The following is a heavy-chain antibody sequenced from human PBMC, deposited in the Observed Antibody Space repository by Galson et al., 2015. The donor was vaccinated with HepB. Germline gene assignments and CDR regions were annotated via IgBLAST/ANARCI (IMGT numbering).Heavy chain of an antibody. J-gene: IGHJ4*02. Sequence: LRLSCAASGFTFSSYAMSWVRQAPGKGLEWVSAISGSGGSTYYADSVKGRFTISRDNSKNTLYLQMNSLRAEDTAVYYCAKDRRYSSSWYPGGGFDYWGQGTLVTVSS. D-gene: IGHD6-13*01. V-gene: IGHV3-23*01. CDR2: ISGSGGST. CDR3: AKDRRYSSSWYPGGGFDY. CDR1: GFTFSSYA.